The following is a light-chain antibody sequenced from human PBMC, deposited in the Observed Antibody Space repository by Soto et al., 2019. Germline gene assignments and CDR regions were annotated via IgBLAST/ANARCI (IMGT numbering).Light chain of an antibody. J-gene: IGKJ1*01. CDR2: AAS. CDR1: QSISTY. Sequence: DIQMTQSPSSLSASVGDRVTITCRASQSISTYLNWYQQRPGKAPNLLIFAASSLQSGVPSRFRGSGSGTDFTLTICSLQPEDFATYYCQQSYSTPRTFGQGTKVEIK. CDR3: QQSYSTPRT. V-gene: IGKV1-39*01.